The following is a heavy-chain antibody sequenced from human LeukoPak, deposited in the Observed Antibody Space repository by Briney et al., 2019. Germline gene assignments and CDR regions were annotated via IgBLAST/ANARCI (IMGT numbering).Heavy chain of an antibody. D-gene: IGHD3-10*01. CDR3: ATSWFGASEY. V-gene: IGHV3-74*01. Sequence: GGSLRLSCAASGFTFSSYWMHWVRQAPGKGLVWVSRINSDGSSTSYADSVRGRFSISRDNAKNSLYLQMNSLRAEDTAVYYCATSWFGASEYWGQGTLVTVSS. CDR2: INSDGSST. J-gene: IGHJ4*02. CDR1: GFTFSSYW.